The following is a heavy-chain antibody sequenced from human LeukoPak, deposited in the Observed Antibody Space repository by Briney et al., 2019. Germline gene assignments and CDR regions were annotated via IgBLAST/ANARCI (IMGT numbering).Heavy chain of an antibody. Sequence: SETLSLTCTVSGGSISSYYWSWIRQPPGKGLEWIGYTYYSGSTNYNPSLKSRVTISVDTSKNQFSLKLSSVTAADTAVYYCARGRMVRGVIAFDYWGQGTLVTVSS. V-gene: IGHV4-59*12. CDR3: ARGRMVRGVIAFDY. CDR1: GGSISSYY. CDR2: TYYSGST. D-gene: IGHD3-10*01. J-gene: IGHJ4*02.